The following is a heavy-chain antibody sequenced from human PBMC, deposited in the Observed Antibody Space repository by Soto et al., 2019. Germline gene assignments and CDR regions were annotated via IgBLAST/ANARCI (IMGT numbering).Heavy chain of an antibody. Sequence: EVQLLESGGGLVQPGGSLRLSCAASGFTFSNHGMGWVRQAPGKGLDWVSTISGDGVNTHYADSVKGRFSISRDNSKSTLYLQMNTLRVDDTAIYFCARDAGGSDEMFGYWGQGTQVTVSS. CDR1: GFTFSNHG. D-gene: IGHD5-12*01. V-gene: IGHV3-23*01. CDR2: ISGDGVNT. J-gene: IGHJ4*02. CDR3: ARDAGGSDEMFGY.